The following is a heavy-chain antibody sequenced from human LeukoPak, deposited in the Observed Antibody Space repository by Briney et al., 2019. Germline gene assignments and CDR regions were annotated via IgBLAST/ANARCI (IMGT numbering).Heavy chain of an antibody. CDR3: VRLGQAGRTHLTLSAAGHYGRYYFDY. D-gene: IGHD6-13*01. CDR1: GGSISSSSYY. V-gene: IGHV4-39*01. CDR2: FYYSGST. Sequence: PSETLSLTCTVSGGSISSSSYYWGWIRQPLGKGLEWIGSFYYSGSTYYNPSLKSRVTISVDMSKSQFSLNLSSVTAADTAVYYCVRLGQAGRTHLTLSAAGHYGRYYFDYWGQGTLVTVSS. J-gene: IGHJ4*02.